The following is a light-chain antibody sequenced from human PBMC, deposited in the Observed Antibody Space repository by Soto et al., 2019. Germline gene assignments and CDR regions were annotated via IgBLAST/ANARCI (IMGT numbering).Light chain of an antibody. CDR2: DAS. Sequence: EILLTQSPSTLSMSPGERATLSCRASQSVSSYLAWYQQKPGQAPGLLIYDASNRATGIPARFSGSGSGTDFTLTISSLEPEDFAVYYCQQRSNWPTFGQGTRLEIK. V-gene: IGKV3-11*01. CDR1: QSVSSY. J-gene: IGKJ5*01. CDR3: QQRSNWPT.